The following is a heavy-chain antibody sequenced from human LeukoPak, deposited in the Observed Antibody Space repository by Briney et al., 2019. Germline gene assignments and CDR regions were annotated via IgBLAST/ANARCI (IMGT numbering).Heavy chain of an antibody. J-gene: IGHJ4*02. CDR3: AREQQLVRVFDY. D-gene: IGHD6-13*01. CDR1: GGTFSSYA. CDR2: IIPIFGTA. V-gene: IGHV1-69*06. Sequence: ASVKVSCKASGGTFSSYAISWVRQAPGQGLEWMGGIIPIFGTANYAQKFQGRVTITADKSTSTAYMELSSLRSEDTAVYYCAREQQLVRVFDYWGQGTLVTVSS.